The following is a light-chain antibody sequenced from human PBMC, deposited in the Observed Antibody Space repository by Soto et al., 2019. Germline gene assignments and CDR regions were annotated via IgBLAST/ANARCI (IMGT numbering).Light chain of an antibody. CDR2: AAS. V-gene: IGKV1-33*01. CDR1: QDITKY. Sequence: DIQMTQSPSSLSASVGDRVTITCQASQDITKYVNWYLQKPGKAPKLLISAASNSETGVPSRFSESGSGTHFTFTINSLQPEDIAAYYCQQYHNLPLTFGGGTKVELK. J-gene: IGKJ4*01. CDR3: QQYHNLPLT.